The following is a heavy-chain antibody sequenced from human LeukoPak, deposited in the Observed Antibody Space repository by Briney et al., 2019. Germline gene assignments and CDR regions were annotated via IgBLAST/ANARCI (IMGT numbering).Heavy chain of an antibody. CDR1: GRSLSSYY. D-gene: IGHD2-15*01. CDR3: ARVGGYCSGGSCYKRNWFDP. V-gene: IGHV4-59*01. J-gene: IGHJ5*02. CDR2: IYYRGST. Sequence: SSETLSLTCTVSGRSLSSYYWSWIRQPPGKGREWRGYIYYRGSTNYNPSLKSRVTISVDPSKNHFSLKLSSVTAADTAVYYCARVGGYCSGGSCYKRNWFDPWGQGTLVTVSS.